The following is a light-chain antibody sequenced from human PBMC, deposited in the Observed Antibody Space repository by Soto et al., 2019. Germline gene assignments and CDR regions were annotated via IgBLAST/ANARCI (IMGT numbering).Light chain of an antibody. V-gene: IGKV1-17*01. CDR3: LQHGTSPLT. Sequence: DIQMTQSPSSLSASVGDRVTITCRASQGISKDLGWYQQKPEKAPKRLIYGASSLHSGVPARFSGSGFGTEFTLTISSLEPEDVAAYYCLQHGTSPLTFGGGTKVEIK. J-gene: IGKJ4*02. CDR1: QGISKD. CDR2: GAS.